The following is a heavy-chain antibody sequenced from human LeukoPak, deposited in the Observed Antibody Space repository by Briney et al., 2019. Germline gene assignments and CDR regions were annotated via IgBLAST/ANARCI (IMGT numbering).Heavy chain of an antibody. CDR1: RFTFSSYA. CDR2: VSGSGGST. V-gene: IGHV3-23*01. Sequence: GGSLRLSCAASRFTFSSYAMSWVRQAPGKGLEWVSTVSGSGGSTHYADSVKGRFTVSRDNSKNTLYLQMNSLRAEGTAVYYCAKDNVGKTFWSGYPYYFDYWGQGTLVTVSS. J-gene: IGHJ4*02. D-gene: IGHD3-3*01. CDR3: AKDNVGKTFWSGYPYYFDY.